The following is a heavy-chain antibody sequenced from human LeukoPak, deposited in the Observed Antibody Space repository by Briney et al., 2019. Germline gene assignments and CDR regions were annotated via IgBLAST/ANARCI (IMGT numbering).Heavy chain of an antibody. CDR3: ARSDYGSGFDP. D-gene: IGHD3-10*01. V-gene: IGHV1-2*04. J-gene: IGHJ5*02. CDR2: INPNSGGT. CDR1: GGTFSSYA. Sequence: GASVKVSCKASGGTFSSYAISWVRQAPGQGLEWMGWINPNSGGTNYAQKFQGWVTMTRDTSISTAYMELSRLRSDDTAVYYCARSDYGSGFDPWGQGTLVTVSS.